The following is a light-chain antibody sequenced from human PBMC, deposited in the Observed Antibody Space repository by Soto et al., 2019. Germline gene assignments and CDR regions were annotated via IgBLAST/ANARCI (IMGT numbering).Light chain of an antibody. CDR1: SSDVGGYDY. CDR2: EVT. V-gene: IGLV2-14*01. J-gene: IGLJ1*01. CDR3: SSYTSTSTYV. Sequence: SALTRPDSVSVSPGQSTTSSCTGTSSDVGGYDYLSWYQQHPGKAPKFMFYEVTNRPSGVSPRFSGSKSANTASLTISGLQAEDEADYFCSSYTSTSTYVYGTGTKVT.